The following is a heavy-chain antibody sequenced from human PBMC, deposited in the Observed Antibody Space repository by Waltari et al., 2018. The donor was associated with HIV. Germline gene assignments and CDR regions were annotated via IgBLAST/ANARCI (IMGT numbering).Heavy chain of an antibody. J-gene: IGHJ6*02. CDR1: GFTFDDYA. V-gene: IGHV3-9*01. CDR3: AKDLGYSYCPGVDV. CDR2: SSWNSGSR. Sequence: EVQLVESGGGLVQPGRSLRLSCAASGFTFDDYAMHWVQQAPGKGLEWVSSSSWNSGSRGYADSVKGRFTINRDNAKNSLYLQMNSLRAEDTALYYCAKDLGYSYCPGVDVWGQGTTVTVSS. D-gene: IGHD5-18*01.